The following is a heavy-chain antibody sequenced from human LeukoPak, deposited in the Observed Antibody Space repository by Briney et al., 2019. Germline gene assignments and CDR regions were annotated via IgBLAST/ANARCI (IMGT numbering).Heavy chain of an antibody. CDR2: ISSSGSTI. Sequence: PGGSLRLSCAASGFTFSDYYMSWIRQAPGKGLEGVSYISSSGSTIYYADSVKGRFTISRDNAKNTLYLQMNSLRAEDTAVYYCAKVAGASSGYYLEDAFDIWGQGTMVTVSS. D-gene: IGHD3-22*01. J-gene: IGHJ3*02. CDR1: GFTFSDYY. CDR3: AKVAGASSGYYLEDAFDI. V-gene: IGHV3-11*01.